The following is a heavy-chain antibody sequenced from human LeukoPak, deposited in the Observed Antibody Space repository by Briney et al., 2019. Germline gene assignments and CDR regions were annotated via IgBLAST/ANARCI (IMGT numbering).Heavy chain of an antibody. CDR2: INPNSGGT. J-gene: IGHJ3*02. CDR1: GYTFTGYY. CDR3: ARAMGKVGSSWYHAFDI. V-gene: IGHV1-2*04. D-gene: IGHD6-13*01. Sequence: ASVKVSCKASGYTFTGYYMHWVRQAPGQGLEWMGWINPNSGGTNYAQKFQGWVTMTRDTSISTAYMELSRLRSDDTAVYYCARAMGKVGSSWYHAFDIWGQGTMVTVSS.